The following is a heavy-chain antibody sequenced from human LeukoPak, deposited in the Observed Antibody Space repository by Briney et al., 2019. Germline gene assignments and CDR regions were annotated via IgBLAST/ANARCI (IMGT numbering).Heavy chain of an antibody. D-gene: IGHD1-14*01. Sequence: GGSLRLSCAASGFTVITNAMTWGRQAPGKGLEWVSVLYSDGNTKYADSVQGRFTISRDNSKNTLYLEMNSLSPDDTAVYYCARGVEPLAANTLAYWGQGTLVTASS. J-gene: IGHJ4*02. CDR1: GFTVITNA. CDR3: ARGVEPLAANTLAY. CDR2: LYSDGNT. V-gene: IGHV3-53*01.